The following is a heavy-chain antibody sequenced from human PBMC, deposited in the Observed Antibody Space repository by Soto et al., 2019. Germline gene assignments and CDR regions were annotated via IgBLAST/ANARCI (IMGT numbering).Heavy chain of an antibody. CDR3: AKGERDTLSFQH. D-gene: IGHD1-26*01. J-gene: IGHJ1*01. V-gene: IGHV3-23*01. Sequence: EVRLLESGGGLVQPGGSLRLSCAASGFTFSSYAMSWVRQAPGKGLEWVSAISGSGGSTYYADSVKGRFTISRDNSKNTLYLQMNSLRAEDTAVYYCAKGERDTLSFQHWGQGTLVTVSS. CDR1: GFTFSSYA. CDR2: ISGSGGST.